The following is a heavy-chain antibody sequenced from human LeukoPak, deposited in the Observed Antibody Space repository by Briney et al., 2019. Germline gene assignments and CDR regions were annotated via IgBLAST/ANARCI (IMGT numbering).Heavy chain of an antibody. J-gene: IGHJ4*02. CDR3: AKHCSGYDYDLSDY. Sequence: GGSLRLSCAASGFTFSTYAMSWVRQAPGKGLEWVSAISGTGDSTYYVGSVKGRFTISRDNSKNTLYLQMNSLRAEDTAVYYCAKHCSGYDYDLSDYWGQGTLVTVSS. D-gene: IGHD5-12*01. V-gene: IGHV3-23*01. CDR2: ISGTGDST. CDR1: GFTFSTYA.